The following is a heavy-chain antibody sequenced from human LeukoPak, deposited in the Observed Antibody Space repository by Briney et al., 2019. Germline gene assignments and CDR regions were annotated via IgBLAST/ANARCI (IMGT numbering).Heavy chain of an antibody. V-gene: IGHV3-21*01. CDR3: ARDRSYDSSGTEPDY. D-gene: IGHD3-22*01. J-gene: IGHJ4*02. CDR2: ISVRSNYI. Sequence: PGGSLRLSCLASGYTFSSYSINWVRQAPRKGLEWVSSISVRSNYIYYADSVRGRFRISRDDARDSLYLQMNSLRAEDTAVYYCARDRSYDSSGTEPDYWGQGTLVTVSS. CDR1: GYTFSSYS.